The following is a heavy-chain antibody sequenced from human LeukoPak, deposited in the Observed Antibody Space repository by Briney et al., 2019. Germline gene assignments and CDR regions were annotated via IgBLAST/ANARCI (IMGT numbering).Heavy chain of an antibody. CDR2: ISTSCSTI. V-gene: IGHV3-48*03. Sequence: PGGSLRLSCAASGFTFSGYEMNWVRQAPGKGLEWVSCISTSCSTIYYADSVKGRFTISRDNAKNSVYLQMNSLRAEDTAVYYCARDSPLSFDIWGQGTMVTVSS. CDR1: GFTFSGYE. CDR3: ARDSPLSFDI. J-gene: IGHJ3*02.